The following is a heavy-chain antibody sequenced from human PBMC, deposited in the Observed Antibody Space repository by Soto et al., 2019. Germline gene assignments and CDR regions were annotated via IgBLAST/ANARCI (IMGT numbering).Heavy chain of an antibody. V-gene: IGHV3-23*01. CDR2: ISGSGGST. CDR1: GFTFSSYA. Sequence: EVQLLESGGGLVQPGGSLRLSCAASGFTFSSYAMSWVRQAPGKGLEWVSVISGSGGSTYYADSVKGRFTISRDNPKNAVYEQMNSLKAGDTDVYYCAEDRDWKEGWAAGDVWGKGTTVTVSS. J-gene: IGHJ6*04. CDR3: AEDRDWKEGWAAGDV. D-gene: IGHD1-1*01.